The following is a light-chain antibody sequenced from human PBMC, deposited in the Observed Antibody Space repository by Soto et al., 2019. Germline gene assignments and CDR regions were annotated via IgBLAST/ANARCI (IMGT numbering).Light chain of an antibody. CDR2: DVS. V-gene: IGLV2-14*01. CDR1: SSDLDGYNY. Sequence: QSALTQPASVSGSPGQSITISGTGTSSDLDGYNYVSWYQYHPGKAPKLMIYDVSNRHSGISNRFSGSKSGNTASLTISGLQAEYECHYYFSSYTTNGPPVVLGGGTKVTVL. CDR3: SSYTTNGPPVV. J-gene: IGLJ2*01.